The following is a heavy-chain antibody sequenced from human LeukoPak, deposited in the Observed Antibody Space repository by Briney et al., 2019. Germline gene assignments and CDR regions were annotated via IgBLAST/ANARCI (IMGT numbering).Heavy chain of an antibody. CDR1: GYSFTTYW. CDR3: AGHGEKGVYGGYVGGY. J-gene: IGHJ4*02. Sequence: GESLKISCKGSGYSFTTYWIGWVRQMPGKGLEWMGVIYPGDSETIYSPSFQGQVTISADKSISTAYLQWSSLKASDTAMYYCAGHGEKGVYGGYVGGYWGQGTLVTVSS. V-gene: IGHV5-51*01. CDR2: IYPGDSET. D-gene: IGHD5-12*01.